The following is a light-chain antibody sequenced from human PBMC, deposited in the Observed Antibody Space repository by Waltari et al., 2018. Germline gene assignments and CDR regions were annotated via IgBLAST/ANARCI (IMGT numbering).Light chain of an antibody. J-gene: IGKJ2*01. CDR2: AAS. CDR1: QNINSF. V-gene: IGKV1-39*01. CDR3: QQSDDTPYT. Sequence: DIQMTQSPSSLSASVGDRVTVICRASQNINSFLNWYQQIPGKPPKLLIFAASRLQRGVPSRFSGSGSGTDFTLTISSLQPEDFATYYCQQSDDTPYTFGQGTKLQIK.